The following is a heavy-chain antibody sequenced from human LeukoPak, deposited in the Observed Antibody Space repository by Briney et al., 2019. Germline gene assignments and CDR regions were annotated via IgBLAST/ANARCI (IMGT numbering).Heavy chain of an antibody. J-gene: IGHJ6*03. Sequence: PAETLSITCTVSVGSIRSYYWSWIRPPAWKELEGIGRIYTRGSTNYNPSIQSRVTISLDTSKNQFSLKLSSVTDADTAVYYCARDLYSSGWYGEKYYYYMEVWGKGTTVTVSS. D-gene: IGHD6-19*01. CDR2: IYTRGST. V-gene: IGHV4-4*07. CDR3: ARDLYSSGWYGEKYYYYMEV. CDR1: VGSIRSYY.